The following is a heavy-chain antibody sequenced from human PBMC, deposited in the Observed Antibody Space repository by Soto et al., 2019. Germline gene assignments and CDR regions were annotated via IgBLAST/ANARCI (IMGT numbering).Heavy chain of an antibody. Sequence: QVQLQESGPGLVRPSQTLSLTCTVSGGSISSGGYYWSWIRQHPGKGLEWIGYIYYSGSTYYNPSLKSRVTISVDTSKNQFSLKLSSVTAADTAVYYCAREGKGNWNPYVSRYFDYWGQGTLVTFSS. J-gene: IGHJ4*02. CDR2: IYYSGST. D-gene: IGHD1-1*01. CDR1: GGSISSGGYY. V-gene: IGHV4-31*03. CDR3: AREGKGNWNPYVSRYFDY.